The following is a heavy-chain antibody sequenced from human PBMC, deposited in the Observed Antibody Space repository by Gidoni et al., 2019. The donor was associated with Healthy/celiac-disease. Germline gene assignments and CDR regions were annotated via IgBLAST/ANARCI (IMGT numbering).Heavy chain of an antibody. Sequence: QVQLQESGPGLVKPSETLSLTCTVSGYSISSGYYWGWLRQPPGKGLEWIGSIDHSGSTYYNPSLKSRVTISVDTSKNQFSLKLSSVTAADTAVYYCTRFVGGLPETDDDYGDYAYAFDIWGQGTMVTVSS. CDR1: GYSISSGYY. CDR3: TRFVGGLPETDDDYGDYAYAFDI. J-gene: IGHJ3*02. CDR2: IDHSGST. D-gene: IGHD4-17*01. V-gene: IGHV4-38-2*02.